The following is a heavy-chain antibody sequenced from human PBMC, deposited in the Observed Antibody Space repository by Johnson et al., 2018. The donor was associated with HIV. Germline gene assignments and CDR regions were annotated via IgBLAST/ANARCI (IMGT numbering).Heavy chain of an antibody. CDR1: GFTVSNKY. V-gene: IGHV3-66*01. CDR2: IYSGGST. D-gene: IGHD3-16*01. CDR3: ARDRQRGGGDADAFDI. Sequence: VQLVESGGGLVQPGGSLRLSCAASGFTVSNKYMTWVRQSPWQGLEWVSVIYSGGSTYYADSVKGRFTISRDNSKNTVYLQMHSLRAEDTAVYYCARDRQRGGGDADAFDIWGQGTMVSVSS. J-gene: IGHJ3*02.